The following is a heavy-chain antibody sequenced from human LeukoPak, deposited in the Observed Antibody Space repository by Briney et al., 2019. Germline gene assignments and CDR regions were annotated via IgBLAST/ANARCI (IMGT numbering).Heavy chain of an antibody. CDR2: IYTSGST. Sequence: SETLSRACTVSGGSISSYYWSWIRQPAGKGLEWIGRIYTSGSTNYNPSLKSRVTMSVDTSKNQFSLKLSSVTAADTAVYYCARVGAAAVGDAFDIWGQGTMVTVSS. V-gene: IGHV4-4*07. CDR1: GGSISSYY. D-gene: IGHD6-13*01. CDR3: ARVGAAAVGDAFDI. J-gene: IGHJ3*02.